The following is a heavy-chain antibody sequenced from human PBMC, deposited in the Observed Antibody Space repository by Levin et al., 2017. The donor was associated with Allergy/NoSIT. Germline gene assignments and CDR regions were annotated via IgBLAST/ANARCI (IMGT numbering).Heavy chain of an antibody. D-gene: IGHD6-13*01. CDR1: GFTFSSYA. CDR2: ISGSGGST. Sequence: GESLKISCAASGFTFSSYAMSWVRQAPGKGLEWVSAISGSGGSTYYADSVKGRFTISRDNSKNTLYLQMNSLRAEDTAVYYCANLEQQLIGYWGQGTLVTVSS. CDR3: ANLEQQLIGY. V-gene: IGHV3-23*01. J-gene: IGHJ4*02.